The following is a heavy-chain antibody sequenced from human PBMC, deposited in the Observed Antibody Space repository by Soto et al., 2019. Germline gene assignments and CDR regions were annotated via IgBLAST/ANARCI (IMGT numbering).Heavy chain of an antibody. D-gene: IGHD3-10*01. CDR3: ARHWKSISGYYGMDV. J-gene: IGHJ6*02. CDR2: IDPSDSYT. CDR1: GYSFTSYW. Sequence: GESLKISCNGSGYSFTSYWISWVRQMPGKGLEWMGRIDPSDSYTNYSPSFQGHVTISADKSISTAYLQWSSLKASETAMYYCARHWKSISGYYGMDVWGQGTTVTVS. V-gene: IGHV5-10-1*01.